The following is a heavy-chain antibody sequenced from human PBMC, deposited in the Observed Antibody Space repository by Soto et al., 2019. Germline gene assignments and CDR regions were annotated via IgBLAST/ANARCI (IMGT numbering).Heavy chain of an antibody. J-gene: IGHJ5*02. CDR2: IYHSGST. CDR1: GGSISSSNW. CDR3: ARVVWNEGGGGFDP. Sequence: QVQLQESGPGLVKPSGTLSLTCAVSGGSISSSNWWRWVRHPPGKGPEWIGEIYHSGSTNYNPSLKSRVTISVDKSKNQFSLKLSSVTAADTAVYYCARVVWNEGGGGFDPWGQGTLVTVSS. V-gene: IGHV4-4*02. D-gene: IGHD1-1*01.